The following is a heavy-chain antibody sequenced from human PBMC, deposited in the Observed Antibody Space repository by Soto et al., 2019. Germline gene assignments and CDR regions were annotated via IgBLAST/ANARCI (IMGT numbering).Heavy chain of an antibody. J-gene: IGHJ6*02. Sequence: SETLSLTCTVSGGSISSYYWSWIRQPPGKGLEWIGYIYYSGSTNYNPSLESRVTISVDTSKNQFSLKLSSVTAADTAVYYCARDQRVYSGSYYDDYYYGMDVWGQGTTVTVSS. CDR2: IYYSGST. D-gene: IGHD1-26*01. V-gene: IGHV4-59*01. CDR3: ARDQRVYSGSYYDDYYYGMDV. CDR1: GGSISSYY.